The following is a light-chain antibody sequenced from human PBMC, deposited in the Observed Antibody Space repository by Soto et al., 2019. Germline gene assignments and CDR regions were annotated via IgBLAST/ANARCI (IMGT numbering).Light chain of an antibody. J-gene: IGKJ4*01. CDR3: QQSYSIPRT. Sequence: DFQMTQSPSSLSASVGDRVTITCRASQSISIYLNWYQQKPGKAPKLLIYAASSLQSGVPSRFSGSGSGTDFTLTISSLQPEDFATYYCQQSYSIPRTFGGGTKV. V-gene: IGKV1-39*01. CDR2: AAS. CDR1: QSISIY.